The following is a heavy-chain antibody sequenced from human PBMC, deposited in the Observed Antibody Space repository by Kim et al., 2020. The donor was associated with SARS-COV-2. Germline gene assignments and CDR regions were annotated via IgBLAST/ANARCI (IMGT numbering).Heavy chain of an antibody. J-gene: IGHJ5*02. CDR1: GYTFTSYA. CDR2: INTNTGNP. Sequence: ASVKVSCKASGYTFTSYAINWVRQAPGQGLEWMGWINTNTGNPTYARGFTGRFVFSLDTSVSTAYLQISSLKAEDAAVYYCARDPVHLVAVTRYNWFDPWGQGTLVTVSS. D-gene: IGHD2-15*01. CDR3: ARDPVHLVAVTRYNWFDP. V-gene: IGHV7-4-1*02.